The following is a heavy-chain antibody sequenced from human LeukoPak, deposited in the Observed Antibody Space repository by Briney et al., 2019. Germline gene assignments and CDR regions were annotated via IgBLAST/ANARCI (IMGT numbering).Heavy chain of an antibody. CDR1: GGSISSTSYY. J-gene: IGHJ3*02. Sequence: SEPLSLTCTVSGGSISSTSYYWGWIRQPPGKGLEWIGSIYYTGSTHYNPSLKSRVTISVDTSKNQFSLKLSSVTAADTAVYYCARHLTVGYYDSSGPRNDAFDIWGQGTMVTVSS. CDR3: ARHLTVGYYDSSGPRNDAFDI. V-gene: IGHV4-39*01. CDR2: IYYTGST. D-gene: IGHD3-22*01.